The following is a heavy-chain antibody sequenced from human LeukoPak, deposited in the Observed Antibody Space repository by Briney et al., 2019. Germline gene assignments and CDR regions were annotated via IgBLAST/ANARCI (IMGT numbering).Heavy chain of an antibody. CDR1: GGSFSGHY. J-gene: IGHJ4*02. Sequence: PSETLSLTCAVYGGSFSGHYWSWIRLPPGKGLEYIGEVDHTGITNYNPSLESRVIISVDTSKNQFSLKLTSVTAADTAVYYCARGRQGHYWGQGTLVTVSS. CDR2: VDHTGIT. V-gene: IGHV4-34*01. CDR3: ARGRQGHY.